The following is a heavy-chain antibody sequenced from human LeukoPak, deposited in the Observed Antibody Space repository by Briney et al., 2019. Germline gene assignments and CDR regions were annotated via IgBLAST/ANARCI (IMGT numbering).Heavy chain of an antibody. Sequence: GGSLRLSCAASGFTFDDYAMHWVRQAPGKGLEWVSLISGDGGSTYYADSVKGRFTISRDNSKNSLYLQMNSLRTEDTALYYCAKVLGYYDSSGYYQEGGFDYWGQGTLVTASS. CDR2: ISGDGGST. V-gene: IGHV3-43*02. D-gene: IGHD3-22*01. J-gene: IGHJ4*02. CDR1: GFTFDDYA. CDR3: AKVLGYYDSSGYYQEGGFDY.